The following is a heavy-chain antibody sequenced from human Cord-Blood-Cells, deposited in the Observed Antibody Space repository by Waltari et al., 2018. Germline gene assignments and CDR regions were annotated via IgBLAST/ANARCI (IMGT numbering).Heavy chain of an antibody. CDR3: ASTGIAAAGRGAFDI. CDR2: IYYSGST. CDR1: GGSISSHY. Sequence: QVQLQESGPGLVKPSETLSLTCTVSGGSISSHYWSWIRQPPGKGLEWIGYIYYSGSTNYNPSLKSRVTISVDTSKNQFSLKLGSVTAADTAVYYCASTGIAAAGRGAFDIWGQGTMVTVSS. V-gene: IGHV4-59*11. D-gene: IGHD6-13*01. J-gene: IGHJ3*02.